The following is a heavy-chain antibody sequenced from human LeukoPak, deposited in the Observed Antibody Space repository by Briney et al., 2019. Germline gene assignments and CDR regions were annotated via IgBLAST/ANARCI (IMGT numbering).Heavy chain of an antibody. V-gene: IGHV4-4*07. CDR2: IYTSGST. D-gene: IGHD6-6*01. J-gene: IGHJ6*03. Sequence: PSETLSLTCTVSGGSISSYYWSWIRQPAGKGLEWIGRIYTSGSTNYNPSLKSRVTMSVDTSKNQFSLKLSSVTAADTAVYYCARGVDSSSTYYYYYMDVWGKGTAVTVSS. CDR1: GGSISSYY. CDR3: ARGVDSSSTYYYYYMDV.